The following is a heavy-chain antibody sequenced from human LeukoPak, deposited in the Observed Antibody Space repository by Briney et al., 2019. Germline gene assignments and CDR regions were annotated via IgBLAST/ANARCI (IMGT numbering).Heavy chain of an antibody. Sequence: GGSLRLSCAASGFTFSSYGMHWVRQAPGKGLEWEAVIWYDGSNKYYADSVKGRFTISRDNAKNSLYLQMNSLRAEDTAVYYCARVGVVVAATGNLWFDPWGQGTLVTVSS. D-gene: IGHD2-15*01. CDR3: ARVGVVVAATGNLWFDP. CDR1: GFTFSSYG. CDR2: IWYDGSNK. J-gene: IGHJ5*02. V-gene: IGHV3-33*01.